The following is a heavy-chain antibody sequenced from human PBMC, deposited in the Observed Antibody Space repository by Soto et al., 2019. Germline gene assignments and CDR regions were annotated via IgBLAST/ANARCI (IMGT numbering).Heavy chain of an antibody. V-gene: IGHV3-15*01. Sequence: EVQLVESGGGLVKPGGSLRLSCAASGFTFSNAWMSWVRQAPGKGLEWVGRIKSKTDGGTTDYAAPVKGRFTISRDDSKTTRYLQRNTLKTEDTAVYYCTTERYDSSSWYTCNWFDPWGQGTLVTVSS. J-gene: IGHJ5*02. CDR2: IKSKTDGGTT. D-gene: IGHD6-13*01. CDR3: TTERYDSSSWYTCNWFDP. CDR1: GFTFSNAW.